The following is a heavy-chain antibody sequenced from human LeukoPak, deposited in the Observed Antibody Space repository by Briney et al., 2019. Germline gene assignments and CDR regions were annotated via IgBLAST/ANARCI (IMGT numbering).Heavy chain of an antibody. V-gene: IGHV3-30*02. CDR3: AKGLRGTRPYWFDP. J-gene: IGHJ5*02. CDR2: IRYDGSNK. D-gene: IGHD3-16*01. CDR1: GFTFSSYG. Sequence: PGGSLRLSCAASGFTFSSYGMHWVRQAPGKGLEWVAFIRYDGSNKYYADSVKGRFTISRDNSKNTLYLQMNSLRAEDTAVYYCAKGLRGTRPYWFDPWGQGTLVTVSS.